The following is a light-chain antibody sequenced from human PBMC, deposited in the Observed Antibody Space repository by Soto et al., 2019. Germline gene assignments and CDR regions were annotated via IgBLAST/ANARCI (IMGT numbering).Light chain of an antibody. Sequence: DIQMTQSPSTLSASVGDRVTMTCRASQSISTSLAWYQHKPGKAPKILIYKASTLQSGVPSRYRGSGSGTEFTLTTSSLLPDDFETYYCQHYNSYSEAFGQGTKVDIK. V-gene: IGKV1-5*03. J-gene: IGKJ1*01. CDR1: QSISTS. CDR2: KAS. CDR3: QHYNSYSEA.